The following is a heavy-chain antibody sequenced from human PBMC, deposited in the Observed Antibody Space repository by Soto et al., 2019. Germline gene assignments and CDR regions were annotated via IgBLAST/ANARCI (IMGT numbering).Heavy chain of an antibody. D-gene: IGHD4-17*01. J-gene: IGHJ4*02. CDR1: GGTFSSYA. Sequence: SVKVSCKASGGTFSSYAISWVRQAPGQGLEWMGGIIPIFGTANYAQKFQGRVTITADESTSTAYMELSSLRSEDTAVYYCARESPNYGGNSGNFDYWGQGTLVTVSS. CDR3: ARESPNYGGNSGNFDY. CDR2: IIPIFGTA. V-gene: IGHV1-69*13.